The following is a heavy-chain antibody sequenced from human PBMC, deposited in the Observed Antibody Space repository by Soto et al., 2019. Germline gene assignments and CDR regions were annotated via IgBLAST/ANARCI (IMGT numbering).Heavy chain of an antibody. CDR1: GRSISSGDYY. CDR2: IFYSGNM. CDR3: AREGRIPPAVNYGMDV. J-gene: IGHJ6*02. V-gene: IGHV4-30-4*01. Sequence: PSETPSLTRTVSGRSISSGDYYWIWIRPPPGKGLEWIGYIFYSGNMYSNPSLKSRVTISTDTSKNQFSLKLNSVTAADTGVYYCAREGRIPPAVNYGMDVWGQGTTVT. D-gene: IGHD6-13*01.